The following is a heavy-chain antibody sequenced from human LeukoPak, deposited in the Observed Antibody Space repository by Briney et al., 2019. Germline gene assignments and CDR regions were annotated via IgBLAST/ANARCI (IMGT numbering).Heavy chain of an antibody. D-gene: IGHD6-19*01. J-gene: IGHJ3*02. Sequence: PSETLSLTCAVYGGSFSGYYWIWIRQPPGKGLEWIGHIYYTGSTNYNPSLKSRVTISVDTSKNQFSLRLSSVTAADTALYYCARPRSSGWRDAFDIWGQGTMVTVSS. CDR3: ARPRSSGWRDAFDI. V-gene: IGHV4-59*01. CDR1: GGSFSGYY. CDR2: IYYTGST.